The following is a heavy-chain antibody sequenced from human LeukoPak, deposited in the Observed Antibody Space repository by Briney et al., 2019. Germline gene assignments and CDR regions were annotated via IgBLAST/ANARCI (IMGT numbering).Heavy chain of an antibody. J-gene: IGHJ4*02. CDR3: ARQNDFRLDY. CDR1: GYTFSSYW. Sequence: GESLKISCKGSGYTFSSYWISWVRQMPGKGLEWMGIIYPGDSDTRYSPSLQGQVTISVDTSIGTAYLQWSSLKASDTAIYYCARQNDFRLDYWGQGTLVTVSS. V-gene: IGHV5-51*01. D-gene: IGHD3-3*01. CDR2: IYPGDSDT.